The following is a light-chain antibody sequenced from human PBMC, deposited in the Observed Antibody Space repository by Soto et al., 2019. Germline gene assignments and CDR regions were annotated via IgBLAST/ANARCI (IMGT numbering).Light chain of an antibody. J-gene: IGKJ2*01. Sequence: EVVLTQSPGTLSLSPGERATLSCRASQSVSNNYFAWYQQKPGQAPRLLIFGSSDRATGIPDRFSGSGSGTDFTLTISRLEPEDLAVYYCQQYGSSPPYTFGQGNKLEIK. CDR1: QSVSNNY. CDR3: QQYGSSPPYT. V-gene: IGKV3-20*01. CDR2: GSS.